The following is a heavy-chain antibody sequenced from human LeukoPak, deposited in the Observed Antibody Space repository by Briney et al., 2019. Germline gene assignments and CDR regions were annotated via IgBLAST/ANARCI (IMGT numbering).Heavy chain of an antibody. D-gene: IGHD2-2*02. Sequence: PGGSLRLSCAASGFKFDDYGMSWVRQVPGKGLEWVSGINWNGGSRGYADSVKGRFTISRDNAKNSVYLQMNSLRSEDTAFYHCARGRCSSTSCYNTPNWFDPWGQGTLVTVSS. V-gene: IGHV3-20*01. CDR3: ARGRCSSTSCYNTPNWFDP. CDR2: INWNGGSR. J-gene: IGHJ5*02. CDR1: GFKFDDYG.